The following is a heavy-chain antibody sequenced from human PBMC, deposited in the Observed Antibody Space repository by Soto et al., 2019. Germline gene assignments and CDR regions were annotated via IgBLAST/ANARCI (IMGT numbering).Heavy chain of an antibody. V-gene: IGHV1-24*01. CDR3: AARYCSGGSCPFQYNRLAP. CDR2: FDPEDGET. D-gene: IGHD2-15*01. J-gene: IGHJ5*02. CDR1: GYTLTELS. Sequence: GASVKVSCKVSGYTLTELSMHWVRQAPGKGLEWMGGFDPEDGETIYAQKFQGRVTMTEDTSTDTAYMELSSLRSEDTAVYYCAARYCSGGSCPFQYNRLAPWGQGTLVTVSS.